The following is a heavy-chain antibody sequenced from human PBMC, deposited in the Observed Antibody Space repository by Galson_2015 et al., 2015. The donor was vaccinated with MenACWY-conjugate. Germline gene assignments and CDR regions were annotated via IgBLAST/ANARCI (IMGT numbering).Heavy chain of an antibody. Sequence: SLRLSCAASGFSVSSNYMSWVRQAPGKGLEWVSVIYSVGSTYYADSVKGRFTISRDNSKNTLYLQMNSLRAEDTAVFYCARGGDGYYYNYWGQGTLVTVSS. V-gene: IGHV3-66*02. CDR3: ARGGDGYYYNY. CDR2: IYSVGST. D-gene: IGHD5-24*01. J-gene: IGHJ4*02. CDR1: GFSVSSNY.